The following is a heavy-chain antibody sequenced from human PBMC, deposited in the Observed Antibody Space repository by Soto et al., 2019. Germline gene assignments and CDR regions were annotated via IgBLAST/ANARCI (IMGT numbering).Heavy chain of an antibody. J-gene: IGHJ5*02. V-gene: IGHV4-39*01. CDR1: GDSIDTSRYY. CDR2: IYYTGTT. Sequence: SETLSLTCTVSGDSIDTSRYYWGWIRQPPGKGLEWIGSIYYTGTTYYNPSLKSRVTISADTSKNQFSLRLSSVTAADTAFYYCARLKRAFLITTYTWFDPWGQGTPATVSP. D-gene: IGHD3-22*01. CDR3: ARLKRAFLITTYTWFDP.